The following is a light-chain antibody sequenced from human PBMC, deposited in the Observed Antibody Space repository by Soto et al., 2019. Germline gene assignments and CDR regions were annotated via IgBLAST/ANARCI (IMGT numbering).Light chain of an antibody. V-gene: IGKV3-20*01. Sequence: EIVLTQSPGTLSLSPGERATLSCRASQSVSSSYFAWYHQKPGQAPRLLIYDASSRATGIPARFSGSGSGSDFTLTISRLEPEDFAVYYCQQYGSSPLTFGGRTKVDIK. CDR3: QQYGSSPLT. J-gene: IGKJ4*01. CDR2: DAS. CDR1: QSVSSSY.